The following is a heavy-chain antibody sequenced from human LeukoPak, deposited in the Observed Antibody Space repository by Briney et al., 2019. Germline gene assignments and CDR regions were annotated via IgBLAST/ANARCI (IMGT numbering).Heavy chain of an antibody. CDR3: ARSTGDSSGYYYFDY. V-gene: IGHV3-43*02. CDR1: GFTFDDYG. Sequence: GGSLRLSCAASGFTFDDYGMHWVRQTPGKGLEWVSLISGDGSSTYYADSVKGRFTISRDNSKNSLYLQMNSLRAEDTAVYYCARSTGDSSGYYYFDYWGQGTLVTVSS. CDR2: ISGDGSST. J-gene: IGHJ4*02. D-gene: IGHD3-22*01.